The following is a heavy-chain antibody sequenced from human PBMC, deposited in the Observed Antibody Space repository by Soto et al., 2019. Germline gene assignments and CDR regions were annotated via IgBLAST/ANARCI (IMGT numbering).Heavy chain of an antibody. CDR1: GGSLSIYY. V-gene: IGHV4-59*01. Sequence: PSETVSVKCTVFGGSLSIYYLSMIRNPPGKGLEWIGYIYYSGSTNYNPSLKSRVTISVDTSKNQFSLKLSSVTAADTAVYYCARYQTNYYYGMDVWGQGTTVTVSS. CDR2: IYYSGST. J-gene: IGHJ6*02. CDR3: ARYQTNYYYGMDV.